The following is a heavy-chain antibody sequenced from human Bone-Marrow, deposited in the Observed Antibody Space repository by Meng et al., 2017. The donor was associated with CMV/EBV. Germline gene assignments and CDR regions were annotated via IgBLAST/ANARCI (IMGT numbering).Heavy chain of an antibody. D-gene: IGHD6-19*01. CDR1: GFTFSSYD. CDR2: IGTAGDT. V-gene: IGHV3-13*03. Sequence: GGSLRLSCAACGFTFSSYDMHWVRQATGKGLEWVSAIGTAGDTYCPGSVKGQFTISRENAKNSLYLQMNSLRAGDTAVYYCAREAVAGSFKHGFDYWGQGTLVTVSS. CDR3: AREAVAGSFKHGFDY. J-gene: IGHJ4*02.